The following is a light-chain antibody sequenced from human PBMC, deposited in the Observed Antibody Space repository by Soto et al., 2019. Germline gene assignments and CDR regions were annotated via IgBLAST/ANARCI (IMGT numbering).Light chain of an antibody. CDR2: VND. V-gene: IGLV1-44*01. Sequence: QSVLTQPPSASGTPGQRVTISCSGGSSNMGTNTVSWYQQVPGTAPKVLIYVNDQRPSGVPDRFSGSKSGNTASLTVSGLQAEDEADYYCSSYAGSNNFPYVFGTGTKVTVL. CDR3: SSYAGSNNFPYV. J-gene: IGLJ1*01. CDR1: SSNMGTNT.